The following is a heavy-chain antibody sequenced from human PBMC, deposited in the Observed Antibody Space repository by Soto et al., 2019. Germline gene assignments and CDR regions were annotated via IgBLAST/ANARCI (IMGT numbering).Heavy chain of an antibody. D-gene: IGHD3-22*01. CDR1: GFTFSSYA. CDR3: ATGSPLSYYDSSGYWYYFDY. CDR2: ISGSGGST. V-gene: IGHV3-23*01. J-gene: IGHJ4*02. Sequence: GGSLRLSCAASGFTFSSYAMSWVRQAPGKGLEWVSAISGSGGSTYYADSVKGRFTISRDNSKNTLYLQMNSLRAEDTAVYYCATGSPLSYYDSSGYWYYFDYWGQGTLVTVSS.